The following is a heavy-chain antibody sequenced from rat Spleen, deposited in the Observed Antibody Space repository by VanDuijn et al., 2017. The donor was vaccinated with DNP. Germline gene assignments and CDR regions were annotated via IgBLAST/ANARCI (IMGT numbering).Heavy chain of an antibody. Sequence: EVQLVESGGDLVQPGRSLKLSCVASGFTFSNYWMTWIRQVPGRGLEWVASISSSGGSIYYPDSVKGRFTISRDDAKNTLYLQMNSLRSEDTATYYCAARYSSSWCAYWGQGTLVTVSA. V-gene: IGHV5-31*01. D-gene: IGHD1-2*01. CDR3: AARYSSSWCAY. CDR1: GFTFSNYW. CDR2: ISSSGGSI. J-gene: IGHJ3*01.